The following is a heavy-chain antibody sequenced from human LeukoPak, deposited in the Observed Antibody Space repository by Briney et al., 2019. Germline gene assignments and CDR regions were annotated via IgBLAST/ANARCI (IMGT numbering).Heavy chain of an antibody. CDR1: GYTFTSYY. D-gene: IGHD5-12*01. V-gene: IGHV1-46*01. CDR2: INPSGGST. J-gene: IGHJ4*02. Sequence: ASVKVSCKASGYTFTSYYMHWVRQAPGQGLEWMGIINPSGGSTSYAQKFQGRVTMTRDTSISTAYMELSRLRSDDTAVYYCARVAVATMIDYWGQGTLVTVSS. CDR3: ARVAVATMIDY.